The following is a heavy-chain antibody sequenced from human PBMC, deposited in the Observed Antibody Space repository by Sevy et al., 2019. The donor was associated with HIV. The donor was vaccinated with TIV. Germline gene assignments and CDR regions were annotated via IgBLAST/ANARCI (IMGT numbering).Heavy chain of an antibody. J-gene: IGHJ6*02. D-gene: IGHD2-21*01. CDR3: AKGEGYCGGDCYYGDYYYGMDV. CDR1: GFTFSSYA. Sequence: GGSLRLSCAASGFTFSSYAMSWVRQAPGKGLEWVSAISGSGGSTYYAYSGKGRFTISRDNSKNTLYLQMNSLRAEDTAVYYCAKGEGYCGGDCYYGDYYYGMDVWGQGTTVTVSS. V-gene: IGHV3-23*01. CDR2: ISGSGGST.